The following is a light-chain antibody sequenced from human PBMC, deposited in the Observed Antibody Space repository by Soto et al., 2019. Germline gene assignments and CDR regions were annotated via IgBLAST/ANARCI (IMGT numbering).Light chain of an antibody. J-gene: IGLJ2*01. CDR1: RSDVGGYKY. Sequence: QSVLTQPRSVSGSPGQSVTISCSGTRSDVGGYKYVSWYQQQQGKAPKLMIYAVTERPSGVPERFSGSKSGNTASLTISGLQAEDEADYHCCSYAGSYTTIFGGGTKVTVL. V-gene: IGLV2-11*01. CDR3: CSYAGSYTTI. CDR2: AVT.